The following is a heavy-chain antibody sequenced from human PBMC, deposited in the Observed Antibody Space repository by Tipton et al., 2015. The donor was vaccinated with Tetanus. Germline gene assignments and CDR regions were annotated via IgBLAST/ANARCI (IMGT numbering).Heavy chain of an antibody. CDR2: IYYSGST. D-gene: IGHD5-18*01. Sequence: LRLSCSVSGASISSGGYFWNWIRHRPGQGLEWIGYIYYSGSTFYNPSLKSRVTMSVDTSNNQFSLRLTSVTAADTAVYYCVRGRGLGAYSYGFEYWGQGALVTVSS. CDR1: GASISSGGYF. V-gene: IGHV4-30-4*01. CDR3: VRGRGLGAYSYGFEY. J-gene: IGHJ4*02.